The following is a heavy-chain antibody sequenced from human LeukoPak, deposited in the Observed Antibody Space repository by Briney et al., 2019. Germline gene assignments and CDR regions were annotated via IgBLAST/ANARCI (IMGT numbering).Heavy chain of an antibody. V-gene: IGHV4-34*01. CDR2: INHSGST. CDR1: GGSFSGYY. D-gene: IGHD3-3*01. CDR3: ARSYDFWSGYSIDY. J-gene: IGHJ4*02. Sequence: SETLSLTCAVYGGSFSGYYWSWIRQPPGKGLEWIGEINHSGSTNYNPSHKSRVTISVDTSKNQFSLKLSSVTAADTAVYYCARSYDFWSGYSIDYWGQGTLVTVSS.